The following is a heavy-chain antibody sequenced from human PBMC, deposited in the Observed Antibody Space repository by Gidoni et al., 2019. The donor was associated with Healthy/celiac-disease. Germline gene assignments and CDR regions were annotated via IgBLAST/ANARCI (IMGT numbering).Heavy chain of an antibody. CDR3: ARSCSSTSCFDY. Sequence: QVQLVESGGGVVQRGRSLRLACAASGFTFSSYAMHWVRQAPGKGLEWVAVISYDGSNKYYADSVKGRFTISRDNSKNTLYLQMNSLRAEDTAVYYCARSCSSTSCFDYWGQGTLVTVSS. CDR2: ISYDGSNK. D-gene: IGHD2-2*01. J-gene: IGHJ4*02. V-gene: IGHV3-30-3*01. CDR1: GFTFSSYA.